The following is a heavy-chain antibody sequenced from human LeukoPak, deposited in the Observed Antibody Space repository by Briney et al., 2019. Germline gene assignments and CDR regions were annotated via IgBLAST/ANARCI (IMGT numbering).Heavy chain of an antibody. CDR1: GFTFSSYA. D-gene: IGHD5-24*01. CDR2: IRYDGSNK. Sequence: GGSLRLSCAASGFTFSSYAMSWVRQAPGKGLEWVAFIRYDGSNKYYADSVKGRFTISRDNSKNTLYLQMNSLRAEDTAVYYCANGGAYVEMATTTWNYWGQGTLVTVSS. CDR3: ANGGAYVEMATTTWNY. J-gene: IGHJ4*02. V-gene: IGHV3-30*02.